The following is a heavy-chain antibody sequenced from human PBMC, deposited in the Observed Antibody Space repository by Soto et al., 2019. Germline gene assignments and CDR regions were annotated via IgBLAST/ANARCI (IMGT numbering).Heavy chain of an antibody. V-gene: IGHV1-18*01. CDR2: VSTYNNNT. CDR3: VREEIGAGLYVFDV. D-gene: IGHD2-15*01. J-gene: IGHJ3*01. CDR1: GYTFTSYG. Sequence: ASLKVSCKASGYTFTSYGISWVRQAPGQGLEWMGWVSTYNNNTNFAQNLQGRVTMTTDTFTNTAYMELSSLRSDDTAVYYCVREEIGAGLYVFDVWGQGTMVTV.